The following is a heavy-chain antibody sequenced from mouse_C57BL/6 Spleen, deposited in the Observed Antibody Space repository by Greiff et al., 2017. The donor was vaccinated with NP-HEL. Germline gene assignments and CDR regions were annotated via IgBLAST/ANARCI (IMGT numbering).Heavy chain of an antibody. V-gene: IGHV1-54*01. CDR3: ARIGDYGSSYVIYWYFDV. CDR1: GYAFTNYL. D-gene: IGHD1-1*01. Sequence: QVQLQQSGAELVRPGTSVKVSCKASGYAFTNYLIEWVKQRPGQGLEWIGVINPGSGGTNYNEKFKGKATLTADKSSSTAYMQLSSLTSEDSAVYFCARIGDYGSSYVIYWYFDVWGTGTTVTVSS. CDR2: INPGSGGT. J-gene: IGHJ1*03.